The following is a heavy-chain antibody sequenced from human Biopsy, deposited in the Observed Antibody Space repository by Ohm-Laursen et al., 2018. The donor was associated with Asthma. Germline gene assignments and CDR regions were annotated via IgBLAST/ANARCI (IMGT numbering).Heavy chain of an antibody. Sequence: PPGTLSLTCTVYGRYLTGHYWNWIRQPPGKGLEWIGEIDQSGYTNYNPSLKSRVTISADTSKNQFHLNLSSVTAADTAVYFCARAAITGIRGWFDPWGQGTQVTVSS. J-gene: IGHJ5*02. CDR2: IDQSGYT. CDR1: GRYLTGHY. V-gene: IGHV4-34*01. D-gene: IGHD1-20*01. CDR3: ARAAITGIRGWFDP.